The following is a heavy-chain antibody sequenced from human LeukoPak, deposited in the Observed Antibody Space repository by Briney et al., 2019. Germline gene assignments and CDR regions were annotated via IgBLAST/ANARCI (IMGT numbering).Heavy chain of an antibody. Sequence: SETLSLTCTVSGGSISSGGYYWSWIRQHPGKGLEWIGYIYYSGSTYYNPSLKSRVTISVDTSKNQFSLKLSSVTAADTAVYYCIRPEQEAFDIWGQGTMVTVSS. J-gene: IGHJ3*02. CDR2: IYYSGST. CDR3: IRPEQEAFDI. V-gene: IGHV4-31*08. CDR1: GGSISSGGYY. D-gene: IGHD1/OR15-1a*01.